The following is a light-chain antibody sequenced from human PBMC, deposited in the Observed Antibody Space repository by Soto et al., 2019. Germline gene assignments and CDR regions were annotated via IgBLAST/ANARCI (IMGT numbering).Light chain of an antibody. CDR3: QSYDISLSGVV. CDR1: RSNIGAGYD. CDR2: GNS. Sequence: QSVLTQPPSVSGAPGQRVTISCTGSRSNIGAGYDVHWYQQLPGTAPKLLIDGNSNRPSGVPDRFSGSKSGTSASLAITGVQAGDEADYYCQSYDISLSGVVFGGGTKLTVL. V-gene: IGLV1-40*01. J-gene: IGLJ2*01.